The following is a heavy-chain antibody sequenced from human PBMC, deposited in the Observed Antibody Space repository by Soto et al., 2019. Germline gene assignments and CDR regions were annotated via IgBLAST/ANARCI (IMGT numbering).Heavy chain of an antibody. V-gene: IGHV4-59*08. CDR3: ARHGYSYGYYYYGMDV. CDR2: IYYSGST. J-gene: IGHJ6*02. CDR1: GGSISSYY. D-gene: IGHD5-18*01. Sequence: SETLSLTCTVSGGSISSYYWSWIRQPPGKGLEWIGYIYYSGSTNYNPSLKSRVTISVDTSKNQFSLKLSSVTAADTAVYYCARHGYSYGYYYYGMDVWGQGTTVTVSS.